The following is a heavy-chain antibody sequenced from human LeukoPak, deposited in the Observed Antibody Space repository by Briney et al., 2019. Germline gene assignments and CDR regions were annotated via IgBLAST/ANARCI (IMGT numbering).Heavy chain of an antibody. CDR3: ARDNSVGDHAWWFDP. CDR1: GYTFTSYY. Sequence: ASVKVSCKASGYTFTSYYMHWVRQAPGQGLEWMGIINPSGGSTSYAQKFQGRVTMTRDMSTSTVYMELSSLRSEDTAIYYCARDNSVGDHAWWFDPWGQGTLVTVSS. J-gene: IGHJ5*02. D-gene: IGHD1-26*01. V-gene: IGHV1-46*01. CDR2: INPSGGST.